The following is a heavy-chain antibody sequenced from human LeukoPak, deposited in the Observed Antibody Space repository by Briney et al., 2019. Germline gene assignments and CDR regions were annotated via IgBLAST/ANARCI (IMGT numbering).Heavy chain of an antibody. CDR1: GDSVSRDSIA. V-gene: IGHV6-1*01. Sequence: SQTLSLTCAISGDSVSRDSIAWNWIRQSPSRGLEWLGRTYYRSKWHNDYAVSVKSRITINPDTSKNQFSLQLNSVTPEDTAVYYCARGLGWPYFDYWGQGTLVTVSS. J-gene: IGHJ4*02. CDR2: TYYRSKWHN. D-gene: IGHD5-24*01. CDR3: ARGLGWPYFDY.